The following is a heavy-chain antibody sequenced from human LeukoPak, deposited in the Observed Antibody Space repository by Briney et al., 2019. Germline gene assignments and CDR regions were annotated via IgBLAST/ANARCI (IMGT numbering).Heavy chain of an antibody. CDR2: ISAYNGNT. CDR3: AREIGDSGSLGGPWFDP. Sequence: ASVKVSCKASGYTFTGYYMHWVRQAPGQGLEWMGWISAYNGNTNYAQKLQGRVTMTTDTSTSTAHMELRSLRSDDTAVYYCAREIGDSGSLGGPWFDPWGQGTLVTVSS. J-gene: IGHJ5*02. V-gene: IGHV1-18*04. D-gene: IGHD1-26*01. CDR1: GYTFTGYY.